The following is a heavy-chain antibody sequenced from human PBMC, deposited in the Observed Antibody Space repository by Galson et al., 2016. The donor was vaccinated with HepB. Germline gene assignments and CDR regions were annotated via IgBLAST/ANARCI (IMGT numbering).Heavy chain of an antibody. V-gene: IGHV3-21*01. CDR3: ARDRGGGAPKLVIFDY. J-gene: IGHJ4*02. Sequence: SLRLSCAASGFTFSNVWMNWVRQAPGKGLEWVSSISYSSSYMPYADAVKGRFTISRDNAKNSLYLQMNSLGAEDTAVYFCARDRGGGAPKLVIFDYWSQGTVVTVSS. CDR1: GFTFSNVW. CDR2: ISYSSSYM. D-gene: IGHD3-16*01.